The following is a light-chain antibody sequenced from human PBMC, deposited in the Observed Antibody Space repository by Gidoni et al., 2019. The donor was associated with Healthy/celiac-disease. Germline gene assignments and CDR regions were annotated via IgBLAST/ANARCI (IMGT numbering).Light chain of an antibody. V-gene: IGKV3-20*01. CDR3: QQYGSSTWT. CDR2: GAS. Sequence: EIVLTQSPGTLSLSQGERATLSCRASKSVSSSYLAWYQQKPGQDPRLLIYGASSRATGIPDRFSGSGSGTDFTLTISRLEPEDFAVYYCQQYGSSTWTFGQGTKVEIK. J-gene: IGKJ1*01. CDR1: KSVSSSY.